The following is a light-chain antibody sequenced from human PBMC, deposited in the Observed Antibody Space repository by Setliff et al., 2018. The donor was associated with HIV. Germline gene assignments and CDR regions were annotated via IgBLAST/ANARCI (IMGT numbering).Light chain of an antibody. CDR2: EVR. V-gene: IGLV2-14*01. CDR1: SSDVGGYSH. Sequence: QSALAQPASVSGSPGQSITISCTGTSSDVGGYSHVSWYQQHPGKAPKLIIYEVRNRPSGVSNRFSGSKFGNTASLTISGLQAEDETDYYCSSYAITNTLPFGTGTKVNVL. CDR3: SSYAITNTLP. J-gene: IGLJ1*01.